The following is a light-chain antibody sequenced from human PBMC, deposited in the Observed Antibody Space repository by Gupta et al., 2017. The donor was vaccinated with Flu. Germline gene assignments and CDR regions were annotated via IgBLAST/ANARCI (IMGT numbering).Light chain of an antibody. V-gene: IGLV2-8*01. Sequence: QSALTQPPSASGFPGQSITISCTGTSSDIGAYKYVSWHQQHAGKAPKPIIYEVTKRPSGVPDRFSGSKSGNTASLTVSGLQAEDECDYYGSSHTVSDTFVFGTGTAVTVL. J-gene: IGLJ1*01. CDR3: SSHTVSDTFV. CDR1: SSDIGAYKY. CDR2: EVT.